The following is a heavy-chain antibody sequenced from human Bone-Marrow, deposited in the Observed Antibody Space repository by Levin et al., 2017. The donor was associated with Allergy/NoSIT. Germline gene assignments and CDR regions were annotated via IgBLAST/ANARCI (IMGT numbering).Heavy chain of an antibody. J-gene: IGHJ3*02. CDR2: VSGSGDNT. CDR1: SSYY. D-gene: IGHD3-22*01. Sequence: SSYYWGWIRQPPGKGLEWVSTVSGSGDNTYYADSVKGRFTISRDNSMNTLYVQMNSLRADDTAVYYCAKDEYYYISSGSPSGPFDIWGQGTMVTVSS. CDR3: AKDEYYYISSGSPSGPFDI. V-gene: IGHV3-23*01.